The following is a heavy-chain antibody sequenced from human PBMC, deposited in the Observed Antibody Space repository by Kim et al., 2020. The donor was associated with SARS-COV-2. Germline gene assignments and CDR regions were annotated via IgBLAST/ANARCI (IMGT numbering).Heavy chain of an antibody. CDR2: IYYSGST. CDR3: ALTASTPWGVFDY. V-gene: IGHV4-59*01. CDR1: GGSISSYY. D-gene: IGHD3-16*01. J-gene: IGHJ4*02. Sequence: SETLSLTCTVSGGSISSYYWSWIRQPPGKGLEWIGYIYYSGSTNYNPSLKSRVTISVDTSKNQFSLKLSSVTAADTAVYYCALTASTPWGVFDYWGQGTLVTVSS.